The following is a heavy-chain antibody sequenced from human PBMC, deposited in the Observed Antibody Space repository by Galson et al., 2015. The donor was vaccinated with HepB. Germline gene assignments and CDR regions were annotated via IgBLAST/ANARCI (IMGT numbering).Heavy chain of an antibody. CDR2: ISSSSSTI. J-gene: IGHJ4*02. Sequence: SLRLSCAASGFTFSSYSMNWVRQAPGKGLEWVSYISSSSSTIYYADSVKGRFTISRDNAKNSLYLQMNSLRAEDTAVYYCARDSYYDSSSPYYFDYWGQGTLVTVSS. CDR3: ARDSYYDSSSPYYFDY. V-gene: IGHV3-48*01. D-gene: IGHD3-22*01. CDR1: GFTFSSYS.